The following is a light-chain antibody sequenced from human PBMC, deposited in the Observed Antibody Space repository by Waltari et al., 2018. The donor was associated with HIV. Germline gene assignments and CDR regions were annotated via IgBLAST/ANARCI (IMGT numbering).Light chain of an antibody. Sequence: QSALTQPASVSGSPGQSITISCTGTSSAVGGYTYASWYQQHPAKAPKLIIYEVNNRPSGVSNRFSGSKSGNTAFLTISRLQAEDEADYYCTSFRSGSTLEVFGTGTMVTVL. CDR1: SSAVGGYTY. CDR3: TSFRSGSTLEV. J-gene: IGLJ1*01. V-gene: IGLV2-14*01. CDR2: EVN.